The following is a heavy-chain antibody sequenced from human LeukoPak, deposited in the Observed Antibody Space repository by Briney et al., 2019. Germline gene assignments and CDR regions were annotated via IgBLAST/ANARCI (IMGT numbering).Heavy chain of an antibody. CDR2: IYYSGST. V-gene: IGHV4-39*01. Sequence: SETLSLTCTVSGGSISSSSHYWGWIRQPPGKGLEWIGSIYYSGSTYYNPSLKSRVTISVDTSKNQFSLKLSSVTAADTAVYYCARRSSYYDSSGYYYYFLDYWGQGTLVTVSS. D-gene: IGHD3-22*01. CDR3: ARRSSYYDSSGYYYYFLDY. J-gene: IGHJ4*02. CDR1: GGSISSSSHY.